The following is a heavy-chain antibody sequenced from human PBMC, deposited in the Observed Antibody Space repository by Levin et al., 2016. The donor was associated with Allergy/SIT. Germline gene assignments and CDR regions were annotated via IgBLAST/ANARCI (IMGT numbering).Heavy chain of an antibody. J-gene: IGHJ6*02. CDR1: GGSISSGGYY. CDR3: ARGSHHDILTGSWDHYFYGFDV. V-gene: IGHV4-31*03. Sequence: SETLSLTCTVSGGSISSGGYYWSWIRQHPGKGLEWIGYIYYSGNRYYNPSLKSRVSISVDTSKNQFSLKLTSMTAADTAVYYCARGSHHDILTGSWDHYFYGFDVWGQGTTVTVSS. CDR2: IYYSGNR. D-gene: IGHD3-9*01.